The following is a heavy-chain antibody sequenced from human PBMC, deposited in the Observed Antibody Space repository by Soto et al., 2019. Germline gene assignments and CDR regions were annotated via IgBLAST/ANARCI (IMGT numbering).Heavy chain of an antibody. J-gene: IGHJ3*02. CDR2: IYYSGST. CDR3: ARALWLHHTTDAFDI. CDR1: GGSISSGGYY. D-gene: IGHD5-18*01. Sequence: TLSLTCTVSGGSISSGGYYWSSIRQHPGKGLEWIGYIYYSGSTYYNPSLKSRVTISVDTSKNQFSLKLSSVTAEDTAVYYCARALWLHHTTDAFDIWGQGTMVTVSS. V-gene: IGHV4-31*03.